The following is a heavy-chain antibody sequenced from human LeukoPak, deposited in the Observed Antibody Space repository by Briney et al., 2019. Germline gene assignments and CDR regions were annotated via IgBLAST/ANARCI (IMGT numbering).Heavy chain of an antibody. CDR2: IDGDGSST. CDR1: GFTFSSYW. CDR3: TRDLSGTYYGRFDY. D-gene: IGHD1-26*01. Sequence: GGSLRLSCAASGFTFSSYWMHWVRQAPGKGLVWVSRIDGDGSSTNFADSVRGRFTISRDNAKNTLYLQMNSLRAEDTAVYYCTRDLSGTYYGRFDYWGQGTLVTVSS. V-gene: IGHV3-74*01. J-gene: IGHJ4*02.